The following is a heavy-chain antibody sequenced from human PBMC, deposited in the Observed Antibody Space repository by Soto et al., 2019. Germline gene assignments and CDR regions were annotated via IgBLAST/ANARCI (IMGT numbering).Heavy chain of an antibody. CDR1: GGSISSGDYY. J-gene: IGHJ4*02. CDR2: IYYSGST. Sequence: PSETLSLTCTVSGGSISSGDYYWSWIRQPPGKGLEWIGYIYYSGSTYYNPSLKSRVTISVDTSKNQFSLKLSSVTAADTAVYYCARGLLMSYRVHDYGGNLPDYWGQGTLVTVSS. D-gene: IGHD4-17*01. V-gene: IGHV4-30-4*01. CDR3: ARGLLMSYRVHDYGGNLPDY.